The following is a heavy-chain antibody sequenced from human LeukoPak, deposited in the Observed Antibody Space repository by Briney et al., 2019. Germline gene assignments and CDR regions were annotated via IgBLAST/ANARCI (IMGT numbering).Heavy chain of an antibody. CDR1: GFTFSSYA. Sequence: PGGSLRLSCAASGFTFSSYAMSWVRQAPGKGLEWVSAISGSGGSTYYADSVKGRFTISRDNSKNTLYLQMNSLRAEDTAVYYCAKAPDIVVVPAALIPHYYYGMDVWGQGTTVTVSS. CDR3: AKAPDIVVVPAALIPHYYYGMDV. J-gene: IGHJ6*02. CDR2: ISGSGGST. D-gene: IGHD2-2*01. V-gene: IGHV3-23*01.